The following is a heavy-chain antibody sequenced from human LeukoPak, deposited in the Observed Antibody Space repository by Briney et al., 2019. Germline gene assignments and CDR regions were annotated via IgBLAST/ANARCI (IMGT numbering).Heavy chain of an antibody. Sequence: ASVKVSCKASEYTFTAYYIHWVRQAPGQGLEWMGWINPNSGGTNYAQKFQGRVTMTRDTSISTAYMELSRLRSDDTAVYYCARDLGVATPSKRDYWGQGTLVTVSS. V-gene: IGHV1-2*02. CDR3: ARDLGVATPSKRDY. D-gene: IGHD5-12*01. CDR2: INPNSGGT. J-gene: IGHJ4*02. CDR1: EYTFTAYY.